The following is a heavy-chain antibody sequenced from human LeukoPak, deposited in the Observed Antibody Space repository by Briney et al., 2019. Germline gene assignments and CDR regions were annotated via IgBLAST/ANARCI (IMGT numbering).Heavy chain of an antibody. V-gene: IGHV7-4-1*02. CDR1: GYTFTSYA. CDR3: ARWDYDSSGYALYYFDY. J-gene: IGHJ4*02. D-gene: IGHD3-22*01. CDR2: INTYTGNP. Sequence: ASVKVSCKASGYTFTSYAMNWVRQAHGQGLEWMGLINTYTGNPTYAQGFTGRFVFSLDTSVSTAYLQISSLKAEDTAVYYCARWDYDSSGYALYYFDYWGQGTLVTVSS.